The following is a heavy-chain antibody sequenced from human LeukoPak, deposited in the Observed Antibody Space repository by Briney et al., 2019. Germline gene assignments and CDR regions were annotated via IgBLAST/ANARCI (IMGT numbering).Heavy chain of an antibody. J-gene: IGHJ4*02. CDR2: ISWNSGSI. V-gene: IGHV3-9*01. CDR3: ARDSSSSWYYFDY. D-gene: IGHD6-13*01. CDR1: GFTFDDYA. Sequence: SLRLSCAASGFTFDDYAMHWVRQAPGKGLEWVSGISWNSGSIGYADSVKGRFTISRDNAKNSLYLQMNSLRAEDTAVYYCARDSSSSWYYFDYWGQGTLVTVSS.